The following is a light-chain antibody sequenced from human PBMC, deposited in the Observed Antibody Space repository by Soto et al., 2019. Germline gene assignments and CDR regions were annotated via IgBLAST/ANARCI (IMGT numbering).Light chain of an antibody. CDR3: QQRSNWPPT. V-gene: IGKV3-11*01. CDR2: DAS. J-gene: IGKJ1*01. Sequence: EIVLTQSPGTLSLSPWERATLSCRASQSVSSYLSWYQQKPVQAPRLLIYDASNRATSIPARFSGSGSGTDFTLTISSLEPEDFAVYYCQQRSNWPPTFGQGTKVDI. CDR1: QSVSSY.